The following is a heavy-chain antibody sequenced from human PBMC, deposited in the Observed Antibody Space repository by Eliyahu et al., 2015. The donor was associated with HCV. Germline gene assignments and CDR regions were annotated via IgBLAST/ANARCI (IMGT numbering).Heavy chain of an antibody. CDR1: GYTFTSYD. Sequence: QVQLVQSGAXVKKPGASVKVSCKASGYTFTSYDINWVRQATGQGLEWMGWXNPXXGNTGXAXXFQGRVTMTRNTSISTAYMEXSSLRSEXTAVYYCARGGAWDYWGQGTLVTVSS. J-gene: IGHJ4*02. V-gene: IGHV1-8*01. CDR2: XNPXXGNT. CDR3: ARGGAWDY.